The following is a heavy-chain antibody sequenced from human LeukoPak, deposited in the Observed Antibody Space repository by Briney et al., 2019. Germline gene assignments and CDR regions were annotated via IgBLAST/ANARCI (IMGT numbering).Heavy chain of an antibody. V-gene: IGHV4-34*01. J-gene: IGHJ4*02. CDR1: GGSFSDYY. Sequence: TSGTLSLTCAVYGGSFSDYYWSWIRQPPGKGLEWIGEINHSGSTNYNPSLKSRVTISVDTSKNQFSLKLSSVTAADTAVYYCARRYYGYFDYWGQGTLVTVSS. CDR3: ARRYYGYFDY. D-gene: IGHD4-17*01. CDR2: INHSGST.